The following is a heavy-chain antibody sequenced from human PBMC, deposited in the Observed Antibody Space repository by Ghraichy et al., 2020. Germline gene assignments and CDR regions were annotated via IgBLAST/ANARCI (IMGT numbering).Heavy chain of an antibody. V-gene: IGHV3-23*01. CDR1: GFTISSYA. CDR2: ISGSGANT. J-gene: IGHJ4*02. Sequence: GESLNISCAASGFTISSYAMSWVRQAPGKGLEWVSAISGSGANTYYAVSVNGRFTISRDNSKNTLYLQMNSLRAEDTAVYYCAKDRALGGGSCFDYWGQGALVTVSS. CDR3: AKDRALGGGSCFDY. D-gene: IGHD2-15*01.